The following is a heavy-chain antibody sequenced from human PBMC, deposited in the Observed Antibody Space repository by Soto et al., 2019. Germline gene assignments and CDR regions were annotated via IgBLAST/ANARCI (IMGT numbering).Heavy chain of an antibody. CDR2: ISYDGGNK. CDR3: ARDNSPYSSGWHNRHFDY. Sequence: QVQLVESGGGVVQPGRSLKLSCAASGFTFSSYAMHWVRQAPGKGLEWVAVISYDGGNKYYADSVKGRFTISRDNSKNTLYLQMNSLRAEDTAVYYCARDNSPYSSGWHNRHFDYWGQGTLVTVSS. CDR1: GFTFSSYA. V-gene: IGHV3-30-3*01. J-gene: IGHJ4*02. D-gene: IGHD6-19*01.